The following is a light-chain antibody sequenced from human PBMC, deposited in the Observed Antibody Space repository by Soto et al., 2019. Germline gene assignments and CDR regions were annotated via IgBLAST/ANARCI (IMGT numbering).Light chain of an antibody. CDR1: QSISSW. CDR2: DAS. CDR3: QQYNSYSSDT. Sequence: DIQMTQSPSTLSASVGDRVTITCRASQSISSWLAWYQQKPGNAPKLLIYDASSLESVVPSRFSGSGSGTEFTLTISSLQPDDFATSYCQQYNSYSSDTFGQGTKLEIK. J-gene: IGKJ2*01. V-gene: IGKV1-5*01.